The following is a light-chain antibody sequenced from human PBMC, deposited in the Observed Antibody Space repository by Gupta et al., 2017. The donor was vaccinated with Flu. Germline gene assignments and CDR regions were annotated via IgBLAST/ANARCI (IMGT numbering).Light chain of an antibody. CDR1: QSMDTW. Sequence: VAERIPITCRASQSMDTWLAWYQQKPGKAPKLLSYQASTLESRVPSRFSGRGSGTEFTLTIISLQPYDSATYSCQQYITYSTFGPGTKVEIK. CDR2: QAS. CDR3: QQYITYST. J-gene: IGKJ1*01. V-gene: IGKV1-5*03.